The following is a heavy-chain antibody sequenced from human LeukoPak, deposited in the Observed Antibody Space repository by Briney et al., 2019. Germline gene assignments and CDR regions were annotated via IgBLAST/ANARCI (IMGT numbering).Heavy chain of an antibody. CDR2: IYPGDSDT. D-gene: IGHD2-2*01. CDR3: ARHTVVPAAMRPPDY. Sequence: GESLKISCKGSGYTFFTYWIGWVRQMPGKGLEWMGIIYPGDSDTRYSPSFQGQVTISADKSISTAYLQWSSLKASDTAMYYCARHTVVPAAMRPPDYWGQGTLVTVSS. CDR1: GYTFFTYW. J-gene: IGHJ4*02. V-gene: IGHV5-51*01.